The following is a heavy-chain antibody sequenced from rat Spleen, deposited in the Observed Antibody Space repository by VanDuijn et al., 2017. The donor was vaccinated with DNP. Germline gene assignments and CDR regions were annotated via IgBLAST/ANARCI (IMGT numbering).Heavy chain of an antibody. CDR3: ARHGEVHLRYAMDA. CDR2: IGSDGYAP. Sequence: EVQLVESGGGLVQPGRSLKLSCAASGFTFSDYYMAWVRQAPTRGLEWVAYIGSDGYAPYYGVSVKGRFTISRDNAKSTLYLQMDSLRSEETATYYCARHGEVHLRYAMDAWGQGVMVTVSS. D-gene: IGHD1-5*01. V-gene: IGHV5S11*01. CDR1: GFTFSDYY. J-gene: IGHJ2*01.